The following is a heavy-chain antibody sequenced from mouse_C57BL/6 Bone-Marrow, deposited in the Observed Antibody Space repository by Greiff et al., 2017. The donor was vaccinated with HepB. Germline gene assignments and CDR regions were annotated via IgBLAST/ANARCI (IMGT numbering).Heavy chain of an antibody. Sequence: QVQLQQSGAELVRPGTSVKVSCKASGYAFTNYLIEWVKQRPGQGLEWIGVINPGSGGTNYNEKFKGKATLTSDKSSSTAYMQLSSLTSEDSAVYYCARYVTTVVATGFDVWGTGTTVTVSS. CDR1: GYAFTNYL. J-gene: IGHJ1*03. CDR2: INPGSGGT. V-gene: IGHV1-54*01. CDR3: ARYVTTVVATGFDV. D-gene: IGHD1-1*01.